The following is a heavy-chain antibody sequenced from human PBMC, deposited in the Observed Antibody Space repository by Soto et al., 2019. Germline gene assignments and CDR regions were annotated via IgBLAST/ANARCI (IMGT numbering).Heavy chain of an antibody. D-gene: IGHD2-15*01. CDR3: ARACLVGGGSCYSFDP. Sequence: SPTLSLTCAISGDSVSGNTAAWNWIRQSPSRGLEWLGRTYYRSKWYNDYAVSVKSRITINPDTSKNQFSLQLNSVTPEDTAVYYCARACLVGGGSCYSFDPWGQGTLVTVSS. CDR1: GDSVSGNTAA. CDR2: TYYRSKWYN. V-gene: IGHV6-1*01. J-gene: IGHJ5*02.